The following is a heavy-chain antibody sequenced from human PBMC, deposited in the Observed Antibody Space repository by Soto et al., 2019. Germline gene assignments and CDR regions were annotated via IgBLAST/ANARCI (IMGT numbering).Heavy chain of an antibody. J-gene: IGHJ4*02. CDR1: GDSISSSNW. D-gene: IGHD3-10*01. CDR3: ARAAPFGDFDY. CDR2: IYHSGST. Sequence: SETLSLTCAVSGDSISSSNWWSWVRQPPGKGLEWIGEIYHSGSTNYNPSLKNRVTISVDKSKNQFSLKLSSVTAADTAVYYCARAAPFGDFDYWGQGILVTVYS. V-gene: IGHV4-4*02.